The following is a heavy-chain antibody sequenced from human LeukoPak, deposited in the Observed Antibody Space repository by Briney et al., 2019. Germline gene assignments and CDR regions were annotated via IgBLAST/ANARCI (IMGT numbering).Heavy chain of an antibody. Sequence: GASVKVSCKASGYTFTYYYIHWVRQAPGQGLEWMGWINPKSGDTNYAQKFQGRVTMTRDTSISTAHMDLSRLRSDDTAAYYCSRKMSKDAYNPTYNLDSGGQGTRVTVSS. D-gene: IGHD5-24*01. CDR3: SRKMSKDAYNPTYNLDS. V-gene: IGHV1-2*02. CDR2: INPKSGDT. CDR1: GYTFTYYY. J-gene: IGHJ4*02.